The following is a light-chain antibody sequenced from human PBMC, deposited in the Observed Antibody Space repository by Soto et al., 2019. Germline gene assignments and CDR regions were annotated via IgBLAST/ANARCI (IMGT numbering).Light chain of an antibody. Sequence: QYALTQPASVSGSPGQSITISCTATSSDVGSFNYVSWYQHHPGKAPKLMIYEVTSRPSGVSNRFSGSKSGNTASLTISGLQAEDEADYYCVSYATSTTLYVFGSGTKVTVL. CDR2: EVT. CDR3: VSYATSTTLYV. J-gene: IGLJ1*01. V-gene: IGLV2-14*01. CDR1: SSDVGSFNY.